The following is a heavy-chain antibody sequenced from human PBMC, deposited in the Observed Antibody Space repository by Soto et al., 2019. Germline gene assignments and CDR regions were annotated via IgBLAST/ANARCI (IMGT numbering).Heavy chain of an antibody. CDR3: ARSSGYYMDA. Sequence: SETLSLTCTVSGGSISTYFWTWIRQPPGKGLEWIGYIYYTGSTSYNPSLKSRVTISVDTSKNQFSLKLSSVTAADTAAYSCARSSGYYMDAWGKGTTVTVSS. J-gene: IGHJ6*03. CDR2: IYYTGST. CDR1: GGSISTYF. V-gene: IGHV4-59*08. D-gene: IGHD3-22*01.